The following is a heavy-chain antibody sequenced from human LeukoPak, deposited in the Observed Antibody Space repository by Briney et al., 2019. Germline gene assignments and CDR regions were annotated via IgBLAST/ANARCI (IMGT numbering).Heavy chain of an antibody. D-gene: IGHD3-10*01. J-gene: IGHJ4*02. V-gene: IGHV3-30*18. CDR3: AKGGAYYGSGSYDYFDY. CDR2: ISYDGSNK. Sequence: SGGSLRLSCAASGFTFSSYGMHWVRQAPGKGLEWVAVISYDGSNKYYADSVKGRFTISRDNSKNTLYLQMNSLRAEDTAVYYCAKGGAYYGSGSYDYFDYWGQGTLVTVSS. CDR1: GFTFSSYG.